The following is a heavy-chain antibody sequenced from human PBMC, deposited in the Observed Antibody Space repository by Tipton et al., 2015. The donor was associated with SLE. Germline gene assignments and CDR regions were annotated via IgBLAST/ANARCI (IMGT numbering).Heavy chain of an antibody. CDR3: AREEVIMNAFDI. V-gene: IGHV3-30*04. CDR1: GFPFSSYV. D-gene: IGHD3-3*01. Sequence: SLRLSCEASGFPFSSYVMHWVRQAPGKGLEWVAVISYDGSNKYYADSVKGRFTISRDNSKNTLYLQMNSLRAEDTAVYYCAREEVIMNAFDIWGQGTTVTVSS. CDR2: ISYDGSNK. J-gene: IGHJ3*02.